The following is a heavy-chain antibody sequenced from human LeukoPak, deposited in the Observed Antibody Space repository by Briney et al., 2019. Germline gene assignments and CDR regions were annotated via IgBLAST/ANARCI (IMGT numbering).Heavy chain of an antibody. Sequence: KPSETLSLTCTVSGGSISSYYWSWIRQPPGKGLEWIGYIYYSGSTNYNPSLKSRVTISVDTSKNQFSLKLSSVTAADTAVYYCARMVGIGAFDIWGQGTMVTVSS. CDR3: ARMVGIGAFDI. J-gene: IGHJ3*02. D-gene: IGHD2-21*01. V-gene: IGHV4-59*01. CDR2: IYYSGST. CDR1: GGSISSYY.